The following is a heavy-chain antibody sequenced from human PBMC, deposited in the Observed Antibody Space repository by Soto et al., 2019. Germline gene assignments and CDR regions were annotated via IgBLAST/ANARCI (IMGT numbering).Heavy chain of an antibody. Sequence: PGGSLRLSCAASGFTFSSYAMSWVRQAPGKGLEWVSAISGSGGSTYYADSVKGRFTISRDNSKNTLYLQMNSLRAEDTAVYYCAAGGVPAAIGSYYYGMDVWGQGTTVTVSS. CDR2: ISGSGGST. J-gene: IGHJ6*02. CDR1: GFTFSSYA. D-gene: IGHD2-2*01. V-gene: IGHV3-23*01. CDR3: AAGGVPAAIGSYYYGMDV.